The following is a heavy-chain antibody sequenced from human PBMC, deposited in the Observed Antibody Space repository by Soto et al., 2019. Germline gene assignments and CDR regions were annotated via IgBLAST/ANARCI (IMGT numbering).Heavy chain of an antibody. D-gene: IGHD1-7*01. CDR2: ISSNGGST. CDR3: ARGGVTGTEGYYYYGMDV. J-gene: IGHJ6*02. V-gene: IGHV3-64*02. CDR1: GFTFSSYA. Sequence: GGSLRLSCAASGFTFSSYAMHWVRQAPGKGLEYVSAISSNGGSTYYADSVKGRFTISRDNSKNTLYLQMGSLRAEDMAVYYCARGGVTGTEGYYYYGMDVWGQGTTVTVSS.